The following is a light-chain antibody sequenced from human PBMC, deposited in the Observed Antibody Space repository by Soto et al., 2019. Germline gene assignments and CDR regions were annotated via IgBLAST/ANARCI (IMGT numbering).Light chain of an antibody. Sequence: QSVLTQPASVSGSPGQSITISCTGTSNDVGNYDYVSWFQQHPGKAPKLIIYEVSNRPSGVSNRFSGSKSGNTASLTISGLQAQDEADYFCSSYTSSSTLEFGGGTKLTVL. J-gene: IGLJ2*01. V-gene: IGLV2-14*01. CDR1: SNDVGNYDY. CDR2: EVS. CDR3: SSYTSSSTLE.